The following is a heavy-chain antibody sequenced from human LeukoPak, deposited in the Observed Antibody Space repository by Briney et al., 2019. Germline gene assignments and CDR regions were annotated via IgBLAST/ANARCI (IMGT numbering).Heavy chain of an antibody. Sequence: GASVKVSCKASGYTFTSYAMHWVRQAPGQRLEWMGWINAGNGNTKYSQKFQGRVTITRDTSASTAYMELSSLRSEDTAVYYCARGYSYARYYFDYWGQGTLVTVSS. CDR3: ARGYSYARYYFDY. V-gene: IGHV1-3*01. D-gene: IGHD5-18*01. J-gene: IGHJ4*02. CDR1: GYTFTSYA. CDR2: INAGNGNT.